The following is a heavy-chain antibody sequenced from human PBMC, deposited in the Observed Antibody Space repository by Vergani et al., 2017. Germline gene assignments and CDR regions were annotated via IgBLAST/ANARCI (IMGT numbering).Heavy chain of an antibody. D-gene: IGHD2-15*01. CDR3: ARANVVVAATLNRNYFDY. J-gene: IGHJ4*02. Sequence: QVQLVQSGAEVKKPGASVKVSCKASGYTFTSYYMHWVRQAPGQGLEWMGIINPSGGSTSYAQKFQGRVTMTRDTSTSTVYMELSSLRSEDTAVYYCARANVVVAATLNRNYFDYWGQGTLVTVSS. CDR2: INPSGGST. V-gene: IGHV1-46*01. CDR1: GYTFTSYY.